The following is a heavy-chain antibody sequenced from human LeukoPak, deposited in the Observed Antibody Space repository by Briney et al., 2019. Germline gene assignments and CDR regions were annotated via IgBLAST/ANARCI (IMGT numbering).Heavy chain of an antibody. J-gene: IGHJ4*02. V-gene: IGHV4-59*08. Sequence: SETLSLTCTVSGGSISSYYWSWIRQPAGKGLEWIGSIYHSGSTYYNPSLKSRVTISVDTSKNQFSLKLSSVTAADTAVYYCARRDTIVGATKFDYWGQGTLVTVSS. CDR2: IYHSGST. CDR1: GGSISSYY. CDR3: ARRDTIVGATKFDY. D-gene: IGHD1-26*01.